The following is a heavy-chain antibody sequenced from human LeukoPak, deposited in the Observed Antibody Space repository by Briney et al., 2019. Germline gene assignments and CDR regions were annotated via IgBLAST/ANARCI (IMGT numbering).Heavy chain of an antibody. Sequence: GGSLSLSCAASGFTFSSYAMYWVRRAPGKGLEWVSTITGSGGSTYYADSVKGRFTISRDNSKNTLYLQMNSLRAEDTAVYYCAKSTYYGSDLNSLEIWGQGTMVTVSS. J-gene: IGHJ3*02. CDR2: ITGSGGST. CDR3: AKSTYYGSDLNSLEI. CDR1: GFTFSSYA. D-gene: IGHD3-10*01. V-gene: IGHV3-23*01.